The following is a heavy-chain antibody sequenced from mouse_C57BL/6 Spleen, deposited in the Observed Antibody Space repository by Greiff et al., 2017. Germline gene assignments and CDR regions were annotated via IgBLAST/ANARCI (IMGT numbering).Heavy chain of an antibody. CDR3: ARSGITTVVSWYFDV. Sequence: VQLQQSGAELVKPGASVKISCKASGYAFSSYWMNWVKQRPGKGLEWIGQIYPGDGDTNNKGKFKGKATLTADKASSTAYMQLSSLTSEYSAVYFCARSGITTVVSWYFDVWGTGTTVTVSS. D-gene: IGHD1-1*01. J-gene: IGHJ1*03. CDR2: IYPGDGDT. V-gene: IGHV1-80*01. CDR1: GYAFSSYW.